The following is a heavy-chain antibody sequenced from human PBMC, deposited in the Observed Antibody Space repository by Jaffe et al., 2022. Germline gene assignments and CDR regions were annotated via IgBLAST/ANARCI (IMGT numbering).Heavy chain of an antibody. CDR3: ARELGGYYGSGSYYKDSLGTYYMDV. CDR1: GFTFSSYS. D-gene: IGHD3-10*01. Sequence: EVQLVESGGGLVKPGGSLRLSCAASGFTFSSYSMNWVRQAPGKGLEWVSSISSSSSYIYYADSVKGRFTISRDNAKNSLYLQMNSLRAEDTAVYYCARELGGYYGSGSYYKDSLGTYYMDVWGKGTTVTVSS. V-gene: IGHV3-21*01. CDR2: ISSSSSYI. J-gene: IGHJ6*03.